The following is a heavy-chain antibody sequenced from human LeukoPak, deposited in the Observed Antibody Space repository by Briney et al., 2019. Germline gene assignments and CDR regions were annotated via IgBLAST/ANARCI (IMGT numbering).Heavy chain of an antibody. CDR1: GYSISNSYY. CDR3: ARVFEYGDNSFDY. D-gene: IGHD5-24*01. V-gene: IGHV4-38-2*02. J-gene: IGHJ4*02. CDR2: IYDSGSS. Sequence: PSETLSLTCSVSGYSISNSYYWGWIRQPPGKGLEWIGSIYDSGSSYHNPSLKSRVTISVDTSKNQLSLKVSSVTAADTAVYYCARVFEYGDNSFDYWGQGTLVTVSS.